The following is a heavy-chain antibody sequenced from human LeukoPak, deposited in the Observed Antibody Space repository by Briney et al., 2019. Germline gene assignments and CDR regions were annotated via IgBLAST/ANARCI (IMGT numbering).Heavy chain of an antibody. J-gene: IGHJ6*03. CDR3: AKVVHKGEYCSGTSCDGRLHYYYYYYMDV. CDR1: GFTFSSYG. V-gene: IGHV3-30*02. D-gene: IGHD2-2*01. Sequence: GGSLRLSCAASGFTFSSYGMHWVRQAPGKGLEWVAFIRCDGSNKYYADSVKGRFTISRDNSKNTLYLQMNSLRAEDTAVYYCAKVVHKGEYCSGTSCDGRLHYYYYYYMDVWGKGTTVTVSS. CDR2: IRCDGSNK.